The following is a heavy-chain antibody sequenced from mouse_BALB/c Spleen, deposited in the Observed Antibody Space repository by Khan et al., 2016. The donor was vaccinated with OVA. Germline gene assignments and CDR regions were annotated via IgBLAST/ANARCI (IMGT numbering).Heavy chain of an antibody. D-gene: IGHD2-10*02. Sequence: EVELVESGGGLVQPGVSLKLSCATSGFTFSDYYMYWVRQTPEKRLEWVAYISNGGGSTYYPDTLKGGCTIYSDNAKNTLYLQMSRLKSEDTAMYYCARHGYGKEDAMDCWGQGTSVTVSS. CDR3: ARHGYGKEDAMDC. J-gene: IGHJ4*01. V-gene: IGHV5-12*02. CDR1: GFTFSDYY. CDR2: ISNGGGST.